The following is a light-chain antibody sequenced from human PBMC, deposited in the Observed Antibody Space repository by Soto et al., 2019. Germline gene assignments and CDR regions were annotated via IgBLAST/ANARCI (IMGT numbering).Light chain of an antibody. V-gene: IGLV1-47*02. CDR1: SFKFGSNY. J-gene: IGLJ1*01. CDR2: SNN. Sequence: QSVVTQPPSASGAPGQRVTVSCSGSSFKFGSNYLYWYQHLPGTATKPLSYSNNQRPSGVPDRFSGSKSGTSASLAIGGLRSEDEADYDCAAWDDSLSGPNYGFGTGTKVTVL. CDR3: AAWDDSLSGPNYG.